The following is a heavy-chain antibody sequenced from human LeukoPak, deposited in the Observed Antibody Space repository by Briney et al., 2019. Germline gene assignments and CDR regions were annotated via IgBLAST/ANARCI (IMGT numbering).Heavy chain of an antibody. Sequence: GGSLRLSCAASGFTFTSYWMTWVRQAPGKGLEWLTNINEDGSVKHYVDSVRGRFTISRDNAKSSLYLQMNSLRAEDTAVYFCARLGPVTKDHYCDYWGQGTLVTVSS. D-gene: IGHD4-17*01. CDR2: INEDGSVK. CDR1: GFTFTSYW. J-gene: IGHJ4*02. V-gene: IGHV3-7*01. CDR3: ARLGPVTKDHYCDY.